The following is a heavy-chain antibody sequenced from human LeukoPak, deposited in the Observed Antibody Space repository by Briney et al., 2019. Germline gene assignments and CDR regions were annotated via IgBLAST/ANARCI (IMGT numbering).Heavy chain of an antibody. D-gene: IGHD3-10*01. J-gene: IGHJ5*02. V-gene: IGHV4-34*01. CDR3: ARAGGFTIVRGAVNNWLDP. Sequence: SETLSLTCAVYGGSFSGYYWSWIRQPPGKGLEWIGEINHSGSTYHNPSLKSRVSISVDTSKNQFSLKLSSVTAADTAVYYCARAGGFTIVRGAVNNWLDPWGQGALVTVSS. CDR2: INHSGST. CDR1: GGSFSGYY.